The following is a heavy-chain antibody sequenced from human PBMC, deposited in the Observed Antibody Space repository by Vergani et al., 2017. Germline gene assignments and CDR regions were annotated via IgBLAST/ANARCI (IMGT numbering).Heavy chain of an antibody. CDR2: INPNSGGT. V-gene: IGHV1-2*02. Sequence: QVQLVQSGAEVKKPGASVKVSCKASGYTFTGYYMHWVRQAPGQGLEWMGWINPNSGGTNYAQKFQGRVTMTRDNSKNTLYLQMNSLRAEDTAVYYCAKVSGPYSSGWYPLGYYGMDVWGQGTTVTVSS. CDR1: GYTFTGYY. J-gene: IGHJ6*02. CDR3: AKVSGPYSSGWYPLGYYGMDV. D-gene: IGHD6-19*01.